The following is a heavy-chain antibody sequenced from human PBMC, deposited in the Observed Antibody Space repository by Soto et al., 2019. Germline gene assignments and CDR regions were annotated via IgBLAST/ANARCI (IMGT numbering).Heavy chain of an antibody. CDR2: ITTSSAYI. V-gene: IGHV3-21*01. J-gene: IGHJ5*02. CDR3: VRSGTARLLRHSWFDT. CDR1: GFTFNTYD. Sequence: EVQLVESGGGLVKPGGSLRLSCAACGFTFNTYDMNWVRQAPGKGLEWVSSITTSSAYIYYADSLKGRITISRDNAKNSLFLQMNSLRAEDTAVYYCVRSGTARLLRHSWFDTWGQGTQVTVSS. D-gene: IGHD2-21*01.